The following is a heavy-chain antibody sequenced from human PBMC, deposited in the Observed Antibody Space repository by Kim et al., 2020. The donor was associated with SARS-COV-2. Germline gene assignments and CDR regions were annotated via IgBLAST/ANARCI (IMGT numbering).Heavy chain of an antibody. V-gene: IGHV1-18*01. D-gene: IGHD6-6*01. CDR3: ARDHIAARPGWFDP. Sequence: ERKFQGRVTMTNDTSTSTAYMELRSLRSDDTAVYYCARDHIAARPGWFDPWGQGTLVTVSS. J-gene: IGHJ5*02.